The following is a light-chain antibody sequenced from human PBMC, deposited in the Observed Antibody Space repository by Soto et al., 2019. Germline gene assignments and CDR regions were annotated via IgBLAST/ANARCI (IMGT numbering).Light chain of an antibody. Sequence: EIVMTQSPGTLSVSTGQGATLSCRASHSVDSNLAWYQQKPGQAPRLLIFGASTRPTGIPDRFSGSGSGTEFTLTISSLQSEDFEVYYCQQYDKWPLTFGAGTKVDIX. CDR1: HSVDSN. J-gene: IGKJ4*01. V-gene: IGKV3D-15*01. CDR2: GAS. CDR3: QQYDKWPLT.